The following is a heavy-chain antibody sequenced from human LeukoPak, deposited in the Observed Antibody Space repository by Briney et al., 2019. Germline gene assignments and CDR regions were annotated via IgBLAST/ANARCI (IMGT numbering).Heavy chain of an antibody. J-gene: IGHJ4*02. Sequence: ASVKVSCKASGGTFSGYAISWVRQAPGQGLEWMGWINPNSGGTNYAQKFQGRVTMTRDTSISTAYMELSRLRSDDTAVYYCARVPAGIVGATPRLDYWGQGTLVTVSS. CDR2: INPNSGGT. V-gene: IGHV1-2*02. CDR1: GGTFSGYA. D-gene: IGHD1-26*01. CDR3: ARVPAGIVGATPRLDY.